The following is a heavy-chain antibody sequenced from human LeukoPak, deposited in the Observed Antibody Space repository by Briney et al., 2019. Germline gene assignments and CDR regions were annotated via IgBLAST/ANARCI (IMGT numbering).Heavy chain of an antibody. V-gene: IGHV1-69*04. CDR1: GGTFSSYA. CDR3: ARELDYYGSGSSSAFDI. D-gene: IGHD3-10*01. CDR2: IIPILGIA. J-gene: IGHJ3*02. Sequence: GASVKVSCKASGGTFSSYAISWVRQAPGQGLEWMGRIIPILGIANYAQKFQGRVTITADKSTSTAYMELSRLRSEDTAVYYCARELDYYGSGSSSAFDIWGQGTMVTVSS.